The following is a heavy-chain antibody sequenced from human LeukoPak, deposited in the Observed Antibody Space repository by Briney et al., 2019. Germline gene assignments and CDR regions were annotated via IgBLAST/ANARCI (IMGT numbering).Heavy chain of an antibody. Sequence: GASVKVSCKASGYTFTSYYMHWVRQAPGQGLEWMGIINPSGGSTSYAQKFQGRVTMTRDTSISTAYMELSRLRSDDTAVYYCARITYQLTWGHAFDIWGQGTMVTVSS. D-gene: IGHD2-2*01. CDR2: INPSGGST. CDR1: GYTFTSYY. J-gene: IGHJ3*02. V-gene: IGHV1-46*01. CDR3: ARITYQLTWGHAFDI.